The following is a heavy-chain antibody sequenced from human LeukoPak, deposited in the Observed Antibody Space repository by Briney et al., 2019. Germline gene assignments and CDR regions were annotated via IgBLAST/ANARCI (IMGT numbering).Heavy chain of an antibody. CDR3: ARRYCSGTNCDAFDY. V-gene: IGHV3-21*01. D-gene: IGHD2-2*01. J-gene: IGHJ4*02. CDR2: ISDTGNYI. Sequence: TGGSLRLSCAASGFTFSSYSMNWVRQAPGKGLQWVSSISDTGNYIIYADSLKGRFTISRDNAKNSLFLQMHSLRSEDTAIYYCARRYCSGTNCDAFDYWGQGTLVTVSS. CDR1: GFTFSSYS.